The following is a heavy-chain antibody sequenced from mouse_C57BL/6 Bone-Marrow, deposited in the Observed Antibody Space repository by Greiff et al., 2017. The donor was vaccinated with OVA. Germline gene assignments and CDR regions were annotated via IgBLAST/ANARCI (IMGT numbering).Heavy chain of an antibody. CDR3: ARDFLLAY. Sequence: VQLKESGPELVKPGASVKISCKASGYSFTGYYMNWVKQSPEKSLEWIGEINPSTGGTTYNQKFKAKATLTVDKSSSTAYMQLKSLTSEDSAVYYCARDFLLAYWGQGTLVTVSA. J-gene: IGHJ3*01. CDR2: INPSTGGT. D-gene: IGHD1-1*01. V-gene: IGHV1-42*01. CDR1: GYSFTGYY.